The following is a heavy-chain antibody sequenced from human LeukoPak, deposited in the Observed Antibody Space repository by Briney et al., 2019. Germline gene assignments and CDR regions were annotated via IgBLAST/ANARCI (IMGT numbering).Heavy chain of an antibody. Sequence: GGSLRLSCAASGFTFSGSAMHWVRQASGKGLEWVGRIKSKTDGGTTDYAAPVKGRFTISRDDSKNTLYLQMNSLKTEDTAVYYCTTDRGDTAMVFDYWGQGTLVTVSS. CDR2: IKSKTDGGTT. V-gene: IGHV3-15*01. D-gene: IGHD5-18*01. J-gene: IGHJ4*02. CDR3: TTDRGDTAMVFDY. CDR1: GFTFSGSA.